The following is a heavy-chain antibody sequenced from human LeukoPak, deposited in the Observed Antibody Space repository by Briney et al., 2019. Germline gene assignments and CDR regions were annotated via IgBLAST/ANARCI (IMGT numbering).Heavy chain of an antibody. CDR1: GGSISSSDW. V-gene: IGHV4-4*02. Sequence: SWPLSLPSVVSGGSISSSDWWSWVRQPPGKGLEWVGEIYHSGSTNYNPSLKSRVTISVDKSKNQFSLKLSSVTDPDTAVYYCVRAAAVSGHFDYWGQGTLVTVSS. D-gene: IGHD6-19*01. CDR2: IYHSGST. CDR3: VRAAAVSGHFDY. J-gene: IGHJ4*02.